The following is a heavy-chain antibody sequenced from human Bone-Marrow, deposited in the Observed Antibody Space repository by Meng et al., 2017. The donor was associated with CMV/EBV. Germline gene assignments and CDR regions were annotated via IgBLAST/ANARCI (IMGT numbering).Heavy chain of an antibody. CDR2: IYYSGST. CDR1: GGSISSGDYY. Sequence: AQRQDSGPVLVRPSQTLSFTCTFSGGSISSGDYYWGWIRQPPGKGLEWIGYIYYSGSTYYNPSLKSRVTISVDTSKNQFSLKLSSVTAADTAVYYCIGGVVYGDYVGYFDYWGQGTLVTVSS. V-gene: IGHV4-30-4*08. CDR3: IGGVVYGDYVGYFDY. D-gene: IGHD4-17*01. J-gene: IGHJ4*02.